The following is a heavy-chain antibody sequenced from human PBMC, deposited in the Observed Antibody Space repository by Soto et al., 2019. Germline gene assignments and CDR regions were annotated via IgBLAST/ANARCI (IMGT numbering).Heavy chain of an antibody. CDR2: IIPIFGTA. Sequence: SVKVSCKASGGTFSSYAISWVRQAPGQGLEWMGGIIPIFGTANYAQKFQGRVTITADESTSTAYMELSSLRSEDTAVYYCASGDSSSSVLLDYWGQGTLVTVSS. V-gene: IGHV1-69*13. J-gene: IGHJ4*02. CDR1: GGTFSSYA. D-gene: IGHD6-6*01. CDR3: ASGDSSSSVLLDY.